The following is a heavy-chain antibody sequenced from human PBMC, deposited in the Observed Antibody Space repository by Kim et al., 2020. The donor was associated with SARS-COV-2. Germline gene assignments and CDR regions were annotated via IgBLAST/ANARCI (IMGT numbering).Heavy chain of an antibody. CDR3: ARDSTHCGGDCYGGPDY. CDR2: IWYDGSNK. CDR1: GFTFSSYG. Sequence: GGSLRLSCAASGFTFSSYGMHWVRQAPGKGLEWVAVIWYDGSNKYYADSVKGRFTISRDNSKNTLYLQMNSLRAEDTAVYYCARDSTHCGGDCYGGPDYWGQGTLVTVSS. D-gene: IGHD2-21*02. V-gene: IGHV3-33*01. J-gene: IGHJ4*02.